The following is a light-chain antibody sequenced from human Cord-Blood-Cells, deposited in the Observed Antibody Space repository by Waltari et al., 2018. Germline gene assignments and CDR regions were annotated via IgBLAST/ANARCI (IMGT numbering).Light chain of an antibody. CDR3: QQYNNWPYT. Sequence: IVMTHSLATLSVSPGERATLSCRASHSVSSNLAWYQQKPGQAPRLLIYGASTRATGIPARFSGSGSGTEFTLTLSSLQSEDFAVYYCQQYNNWPYTFGQGTKLEIK. V-gene: IGKV3-15*01. J-gene: IGKJ2*01. CDR1: HSVSSN. CDR2: GAS.